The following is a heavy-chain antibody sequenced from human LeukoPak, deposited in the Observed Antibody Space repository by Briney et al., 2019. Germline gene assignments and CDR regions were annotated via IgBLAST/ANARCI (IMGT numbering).Heavy chain of an antibody. CDR1: GITFGNNW. CDR3: AKVPNDYGDYHFDY. V-gene: IGHV3-74*01. CDR2: INSDGGGA. Sequence: GGSLRLSCAASGITFGNNWMHWVRQGPGKGLVWISRINSDGGGAIYADSVKGRFTVSRDNAKNTLYLQMNSLRAEDTAVYYCAKVPNDYGDYHFDYWGQGTLVTVSS. J-gene: IGHJ4*02. D-gene: IGHD4-17*01.